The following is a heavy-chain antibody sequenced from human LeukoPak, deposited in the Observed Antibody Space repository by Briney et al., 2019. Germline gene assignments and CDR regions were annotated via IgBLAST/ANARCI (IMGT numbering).Heavy chain of an antibody. CDR2: IRGSGADK. J-gene: IGHJ4*02. Sequence: GGSLRLFCAASGFSFSTYSMSWVRQAPGRGLEWVSSIRGSGADKYYADSVKGRFSISRDNSQDTLSLQMNSLRAEDTAVYYCAKISWDGRGTFDWGRGTLVTVSS. CDR1: GFSFSTYS. D-gene: IGHD1/OR15-1a*01. CDR3: AKISWDGRGTFD. V-gene: IGHV3-23*01.